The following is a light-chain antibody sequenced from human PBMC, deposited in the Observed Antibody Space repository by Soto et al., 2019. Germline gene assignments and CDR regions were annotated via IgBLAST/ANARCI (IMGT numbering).Light chain of an antibody. CDR3: SSYTHNSDVV. J-gene: IGLJ2*01. CDR1: SSDVGNYNL. CDR2: EVS. V-gene: IGLV2-14*01. Sequence: QSALTQPASVSGSPGQSITISCTGTSSDVGNYNLVSWYQQYPGKAPKVMIYEVSNRPSGVTNRFSGSKSGNTASLTISGLQAEDEADYYCSSYTHNSDVVFGGGTKLTVL.